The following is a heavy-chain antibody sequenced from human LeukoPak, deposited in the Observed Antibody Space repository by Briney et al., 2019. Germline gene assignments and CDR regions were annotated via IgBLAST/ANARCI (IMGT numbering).Heavy chain of an antibody. CDR1: GYIFTNYG. CDR2: INVYNGHT. CDR3: VRDSDHAPDY. Sequence: ASVKVSCKTSGYIFTNYGISGVRQAPGQGLEWMGWINVYNGHTIYAQEFQGRVTLTTDTSTSTAHMDLRSLRSDDTAVYYCVRDSDHAPDYWGQGTLVTVSS. V-gene: IGHV1-18*01. J-gene: IGHJ4*02. D-gene: IGHD3-10*01.